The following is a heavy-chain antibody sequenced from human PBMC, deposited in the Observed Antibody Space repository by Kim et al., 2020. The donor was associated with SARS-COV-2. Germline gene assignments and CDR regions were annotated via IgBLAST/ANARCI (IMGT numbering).Heavy chain of an antibody. J-gene: IGHJ5*02. D-gene: IGHD3-22*01. V-gene: IGHV3-43*01. Sequence: SVKARFTISRDNSKTSLYLQMNSLRTEDTALYYCAKDMFSGYSLYNWFDPWGQGTLVTVSS. CDR3: AKDMFSGYSLYNWFDP.